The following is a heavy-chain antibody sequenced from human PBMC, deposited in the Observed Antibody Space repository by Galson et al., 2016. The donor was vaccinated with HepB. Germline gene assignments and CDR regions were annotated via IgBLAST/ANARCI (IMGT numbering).Heavy chain of an antibody. CDR2: TSYNGNNN. CDR3: ARVVAVGGNPPFAFDY. V-gene: IGHV3-30*04. J-gene: IGHJ4*02. D-gene: IGHD1-26*01. Sequence: SLRLSCAASGFTFSSYAMNWVRQAPGKGLEWVAGTSYNGNNNYYIDSVKGRFTISRDDSKNTVYLQMNGLRGDDTAVYYCARVVAVGGNPPFAFDYWGQGTLVTASS. CDR1: GFTFSSYA.